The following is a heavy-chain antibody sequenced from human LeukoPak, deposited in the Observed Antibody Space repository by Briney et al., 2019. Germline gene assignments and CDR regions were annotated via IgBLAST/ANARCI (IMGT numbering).Heavy chain of an antibody. Sequence: PGGTLRLSCAASGFTFSSYEMNWVRQDPGKGLEWVSYISSSVSTIYYADSVKGRFTISRDNAKNSLYLQMNSLRAEDTAVYYCVRDKIVGATHFDYWGQGTLVTVSS. CDR3: VRDKIVGATHFDY. V-gene: IGHV3-48*03. J-gene: IGHJ4*02. CDR1: GFTFSSYE. D-gene: IGHD1-26*01. CDR2: ISSSVSTI.